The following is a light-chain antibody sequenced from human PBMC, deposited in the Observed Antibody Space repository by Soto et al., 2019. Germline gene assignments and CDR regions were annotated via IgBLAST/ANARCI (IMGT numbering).Light chain of an antibody. Sequence: QSALTQPASVSGSPGQSITISCTGTSSDVGGYSYVSWYQQHPGKAPKLMIYDVSNRPSGVSNRFSGSKSGNTASLTISGLQAEDEADYYCCSYTSSSTPVVFGGGTKLTVL. J-gene: IGLJ2*01. CDR1: SSDVGGYSY. CDR2: DVS. V-gene: IGLV2-14*03. CDR3: CSYTSSSTPVV.